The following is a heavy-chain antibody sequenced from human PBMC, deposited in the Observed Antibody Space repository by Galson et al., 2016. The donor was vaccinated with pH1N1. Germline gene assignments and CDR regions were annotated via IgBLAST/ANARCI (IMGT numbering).Heavy chain of an antibody. CDR1: GFTLSRYP. Sequence: SLRLSCAASGFTLSRYPMHWVRQAPGKGLEWVAVISYDGTKKYHADSVKGRFTISSDYSKNTLYLQMNSLRIEDTAAHHCARDIRCSSGSCYAANVIYGMDVWGQGTTVTVSS. D-gene: IGHD2-2*01. V-gene: IGHV3-30*04. CDR3: ARDIRCSSGSCYAANVIYGMDV. CDR2: ISYDGTKK. J-gene: IGHJ6*02.